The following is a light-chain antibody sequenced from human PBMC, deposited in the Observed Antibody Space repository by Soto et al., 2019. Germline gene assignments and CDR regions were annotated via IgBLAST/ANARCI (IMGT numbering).Light chain of an antibody. CDR3: QHYKSYSRA. CDR1: KSISSW. CDR2: KAS. Sequence: DIEVTQSPSTLSGSVGDRVTISCGASKSISSWFDWSQQKPGNAPKLRSYKASSLERGVPSRFSGSGSGTEVTLTISSLQPDDFATYDCQHYKSYSRACGQGTKVDIK. V-gene: IGKV1-5*03. J-gene: IGKJ1*01.